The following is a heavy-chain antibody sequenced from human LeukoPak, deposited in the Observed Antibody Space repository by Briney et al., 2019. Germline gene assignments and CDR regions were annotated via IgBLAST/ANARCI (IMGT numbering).Heavy chain of an antibody. CDR1: GFTFSNYD. D-gene: IGHD6-13*01. CDR3: AREVAAAGNNVFDY. J-gene: IGHJ4*02. V-gene: IGHV3-30*03. CDR2: ISYDGSNK. Sequence: GGSLRLSCAASGFTFSNYDMHWVRQAPGKGLEWVAVISYDGSNKYYADSVKGRFTISRDNAKNSLYLQMNSLRAEDTAVYYCAREVAAAGNNVFDYWGQGTLVTVSS.